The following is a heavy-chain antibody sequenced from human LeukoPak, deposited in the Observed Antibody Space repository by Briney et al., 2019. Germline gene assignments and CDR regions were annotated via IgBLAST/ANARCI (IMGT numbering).Heavy chain of an antibody. CDR3: ARGRGWYCSSTSCQRFAEYFQH. Sequence: LPGRSLRLSCAASGFTFSSYAMHWVRQAPGKGLEWGAVISYDGSNKYYADSVKGRFTISRDNSKNTLYLQMNSLRAEDTAVHYCARGRGWYCSSTSCQRFAEYFQHWGQGTLVTVSS. CDR1: GFTFSSYA. J-gene: IGHJ1*01. D-gene: IGHD2-2*01. CDR2: ISYDGSNK. V-gene: IGHV3-30*04.